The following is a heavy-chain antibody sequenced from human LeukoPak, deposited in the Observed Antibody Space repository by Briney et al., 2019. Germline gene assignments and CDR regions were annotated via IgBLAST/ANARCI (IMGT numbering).Heavy chain of an antibody. CDR2: IKQDGSDK. CDR1: GFTISNYW. J-gene: IGHJ6*04. D-gene: IGHD3-3*01. CDR3: ARTPWDFWSNSMDV. Sequence: GGSVRLSCAASGFTISNYWMSWVRQAPGKGLEWVANIKQDGSDKYYVGSVKGRFTIPRDNAKNSLYLQMNSLRAEDTAVYYCARTPWDFWSNSMDVWGKGTTVTVSS. V-gene: IGHV3-7*01.